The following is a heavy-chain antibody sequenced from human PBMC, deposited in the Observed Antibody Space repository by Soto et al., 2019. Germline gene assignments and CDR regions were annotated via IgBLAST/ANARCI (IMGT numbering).Heavy chain of an antibody. CDR3: ASYSYNLRIFEY. CDR1: SGSISSSNW. V-gene: IGHV4-4*02. D-gene: IGHD3-10*01. CDR2: IYHSGST. Sequence: QVQLQESGPGLVKPSGTLSLTCAVSSGSISSSNWWSWVRQPPGKGLEWIGEIYHSGSTNYNPSLKSRVTISVDKSKNQFSVNLSSVTAADTAVYYCASYSYNLRIFEYWGQGTLVTVSS. J-gene: IGHJ4*02.